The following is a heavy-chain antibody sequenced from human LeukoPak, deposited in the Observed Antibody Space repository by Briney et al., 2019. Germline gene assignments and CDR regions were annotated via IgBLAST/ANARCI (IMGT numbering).Heavy chain of an antibody. D-gene: IGHD3-10*01. Sequence: PGGSLRLSCAASGFTFSSYAMHWVRQAPGKGLEWVAVIYSGGATYYTDSVKGRFTISRDNSKNTLYLQMNSLRAEDTAVYYCARGGYDSGSYYKGPLYYFDYWGQGTLVTVSS. CDR1: GFTFSSYA. CDR3: ARGGYDSGSYYKGPLYYFDY. J-gene: IGHJ4*02. V-gene: IGHV3-53*01. CDR2: IYSGGAT.